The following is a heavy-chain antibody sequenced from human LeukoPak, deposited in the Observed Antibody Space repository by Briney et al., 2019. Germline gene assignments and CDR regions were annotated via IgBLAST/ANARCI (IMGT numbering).Heavy chain of an antibody. CDR2: IYTSGTV. CDR1: GGSISSGSYF. D-gene: IGHD3-3*01. CDR3: AREMGAYHDFWSGSYWFDP. J-gene: IGHJ5*02. Sequence: MSSETLSLTCTVSGGSISSGSYFWSWIRQPAGKGLEWIGRIYTSGTVNYNTFLKNRVTISADTSNNQFSLNLRSVTAADTAVYYCAREMGAYHDFWSGSYWFDPWGQGILVTVSS. V-gene: IGHV4-61*02.